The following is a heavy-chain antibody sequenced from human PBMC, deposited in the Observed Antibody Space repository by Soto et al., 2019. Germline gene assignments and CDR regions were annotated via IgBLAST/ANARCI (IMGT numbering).Heavy chain of an antibody. CDR2: IHNSGTT. CDR3: ARGEIHFDF. Sequence: WIWIRQHPGKGLEWIGYIHNSGTTYYNPSLGSRVAMSVDTSKNHFSLHLSSVTAADTAVYYCARGEIHFDFWGQGTLVTVSS. J-gene: IGHJ4*02. V-gene: IGHV4-31*02.